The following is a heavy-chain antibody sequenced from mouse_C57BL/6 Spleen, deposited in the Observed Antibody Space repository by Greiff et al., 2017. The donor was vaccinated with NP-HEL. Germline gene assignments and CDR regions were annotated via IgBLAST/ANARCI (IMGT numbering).Heavy chain of an antibody. D-gene: IGHD2-4*01. J-gene: IGHJ2*01. CDR2: IDPSDSYT. V-gene: IGHV1-50*01. CDR1: GYTFTSYW. Sequence: VQLQQPGAELVKPGASVKLSCKASGYTFTSYWMQWVKQRPGQGLEWIGEIDPSDSYTNYIQKFKGKATLTVDTASSTAYMQLSGLSSEDTAVYYCARRDDYDGVFDYWGQGTTLTVSS. CDR3: ARRDDYDGVFDY.